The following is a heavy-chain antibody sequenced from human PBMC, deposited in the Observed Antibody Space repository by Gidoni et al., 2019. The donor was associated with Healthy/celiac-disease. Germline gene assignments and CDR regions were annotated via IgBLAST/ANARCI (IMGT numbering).Heavy chain of an antibody. CDR2: ISSSGSTI. V-gene: IGHV3-48*03. D-gene: IGHD6-6*01. CDR3: ARVARPNLGIAARKIYYYGMDV. CDR1: GFTFSSYE. J-gene: IGHJ6*02. Sequence: EVQLVESGGGLVQPGGSLRLSCAASGFTFSSYEMNWVRQAPGKGLEWVSYISSSGSTIYYADSVKGRFTISRDNAKNSLYLQMNSLRAEDTAVYYCARVARPNLGIAARKIYYYGMDVWGQGTTVTVSS.